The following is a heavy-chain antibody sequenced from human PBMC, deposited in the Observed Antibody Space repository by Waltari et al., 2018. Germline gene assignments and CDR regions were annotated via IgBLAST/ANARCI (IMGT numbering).Heavy chain of an antibody. J-gene: IGHJ5*02. CDR1: GGSFSGYY. CDR2: SKHSGTT. D-gene: IGHD3-10*01. V-gene: IGHV4-34*01. CDR3: ARHLRLWFGSRNWFDP. Sequence: QVQLQQWGAGLLKPSETLSLTCAVYGGSFSGYYWSWIRQPPGKGREWIGESKHSGTTNYNPSLKSRVTISVDTSKNQFSLKLSSVTAADTAVYYCARHLRLWFGSRNWFDPWGQGTLVTVSS.